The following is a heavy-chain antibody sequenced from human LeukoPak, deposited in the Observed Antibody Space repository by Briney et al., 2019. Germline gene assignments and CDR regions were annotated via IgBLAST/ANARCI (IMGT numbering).Heavy chain of an antibody. J-gene: IGHJ4*02. CDR2: INHSGST. CDR3: ASNLAVAGKTIDY. CDR1: GGSFSGYY. V-gene: IGHV4-34*01. Sequence: SETLSLTCAVYGGSFSGYYWSWIRQPPRKGLEWIGEINHSGSTNYNPSLKSRVTISVDTSKNQFSLKLSSVTAADTAVYYCASNLAVAGKTIDYWGQGTLVTVSS. D-gene: IGHD6-19*01.